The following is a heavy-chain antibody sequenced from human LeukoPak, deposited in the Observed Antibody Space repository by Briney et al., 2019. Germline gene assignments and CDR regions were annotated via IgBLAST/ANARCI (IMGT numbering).Heavy chain of an antibody. Sequence: PGGSLRLSCAASGFTFSSYWMSWVRQAPGKGLEWVANIKQDGNEKYYVDSVKGRFTISRDNAKNSLYLQMSSLRAEDTAVYYCARSSLWFGEGVDYWGQGTLVTVSS. V-gene: IGHV3-7*01. CDR2: IKQDGNEK. J-gene: IGHJ4*02. CDR3: ARSSLWFGEGVDY. D-gene: IGHD3-10*01. CDR1: GFTFSSYW.